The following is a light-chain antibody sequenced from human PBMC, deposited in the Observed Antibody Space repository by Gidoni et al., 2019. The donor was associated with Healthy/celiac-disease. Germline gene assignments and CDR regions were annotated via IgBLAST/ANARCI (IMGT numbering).Light chain of an antibody. J-gene: IGKJ1*01. Sequence: EIVMTPSPATLSVSPGERATLSCRASQSVSSNLAWYQQKPGQAPRLLIYGASTRATGIPARFSGSGSGTEFTLTISSLQSEDFAVYYCQQYNNWLWTFGQXTKVEIK. CDR1: QSVSSN. CDR2: GAS. CDR3: QQYNNWLWT. V-gene: IGKV3-15*01.